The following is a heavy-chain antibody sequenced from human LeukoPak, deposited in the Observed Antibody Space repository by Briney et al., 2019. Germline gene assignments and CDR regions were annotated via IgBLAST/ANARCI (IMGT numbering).Heavy chain of an antibody. CDR1: GGSISSYY. CDR3: ARDSGTTGEVKFDP. Sequence: SETLSLTCTVSGGSISSYYLSWIRQPAGKGLEWIGRVYGGGSTTYNPSLKSRVTMSVDTSKNQFSLKLSSVTAADTALYYCARDSGTTGEVKFDPWGQGTRVTVSS. D-gene: IGHD3-10*01. J-gene: IGHJ5*02. V-gene: IGHV4-4*07. CDR2: VYGGGST.